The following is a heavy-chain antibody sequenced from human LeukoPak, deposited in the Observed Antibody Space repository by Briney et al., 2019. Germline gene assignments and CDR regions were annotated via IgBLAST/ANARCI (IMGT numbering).Heavy chain of an antibody. CDR2: IGSTSNYM. Sequence: GGSLRLSCAASGFTFSTSTMNWVRQAPGKGLEWVSSIGSTSNYMYYADSVEGRFTISRDNAKNSLYLQMNSLRAEDTAVYYCAREGGYDYAFDIWGQGTMVTVSS. CDR3: AREGGYDYAFDI. V-gene: IGHV3-21*04. J-gene: IGHJ3*02. D-gene: IGHD5-12*01. CDR1: GFTFSTST.